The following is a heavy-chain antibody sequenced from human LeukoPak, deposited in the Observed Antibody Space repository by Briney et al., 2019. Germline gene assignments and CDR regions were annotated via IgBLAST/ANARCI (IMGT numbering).Heavy chain of an antibody. V-gene: IGHV3-21*06. D-gene: IGHD3-16*01. CDR2: VSNSGDYI. J-gene: IGHJ4*02. Sequence: GGSLRLSCAASGFSFSSYRMNWVRQAPGKGLEWVSSVSNSGDYIHYADSVKGRFTISRDNSKNSLYLQMNSLRAEDTAVYYCARALGYWGQGTLVTVSS. CDR1: GFSFSSYR. CDR3: ARALGY.